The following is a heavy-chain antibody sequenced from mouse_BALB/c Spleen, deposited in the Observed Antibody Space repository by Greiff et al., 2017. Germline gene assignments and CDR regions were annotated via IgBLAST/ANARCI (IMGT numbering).Heavy chain of an antibody. D-gene: IGHD1-1*01. V-gene: IGHV1S132*01. CDR2: IFPGTGTT. CDR1: GYTFTSYW. Sequence: QVHVKQSGAELVKPGASVKLSCKTSGYTFTSYWIQWVKQRPGQGLGWIGEIFPGTGTTYYNEKFKGKATLTIDTSSSTAYMQLSSLTSEDSAVYFCARGRGFTTVVATPFDYWGQGTTLTVSS. J-gene: IGHJ2*01. CDR3: ARGRGFTTVVATPFDY.